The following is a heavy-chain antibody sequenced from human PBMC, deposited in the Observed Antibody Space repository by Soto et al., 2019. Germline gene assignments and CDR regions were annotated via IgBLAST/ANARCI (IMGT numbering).Heavy chain of an antibody. CDR3: ARGLNGYLHYFDY. V-gene: IGHV1-3*01. CDR2: INAGNGNR. D-gene: IGHD5-18*01. Sequence: QVQLVQSGAEVKKPGASVKVSCKASGYTFTSYAMHWVRQAPGQRLEWMGWINAGNGNRKYSQKFQGRVTITRDTSASTAYMELSSLRSEDTAVYYCARGLNGYLHYFDYWGQGTLVIVSS. J-gene: IGHJ4*02. CDR1: GYTFTSYA.